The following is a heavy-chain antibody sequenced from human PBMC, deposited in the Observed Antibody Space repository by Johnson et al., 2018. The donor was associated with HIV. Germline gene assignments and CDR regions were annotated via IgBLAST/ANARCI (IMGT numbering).Heavy chain of an antibody. V-gene: IGHV3-13*01. CDR3: AKGYIAAAGDGWDAFDI. CDR2: IGTAGDT. J-gene: IGHJ3*02. D-gene: IGHD6-13*01. Sequence: VLLVESGGCLVQPGGSLRLSCAASGFTFSRFDMYWVRQATGRGLEWVSHIGTAGDTCYPGSVKGRFTISRDNSKNTLYLQMNSLIAEDTAVYYCAKGYIAAAGDGWDAFDIWGQGTMVTVSS. CDR1: GFTFSRFD.